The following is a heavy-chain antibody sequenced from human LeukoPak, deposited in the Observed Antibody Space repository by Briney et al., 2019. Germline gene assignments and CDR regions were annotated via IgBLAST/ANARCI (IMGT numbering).Heavy chain of an antibody. Sequence: GGSLRLSCAASGFTFSSFAMTWVRQAPGNGLEWVSAISGSGGSTYYADSVKGRFTISRDNSKNTLHLQMNSLRAEDTAVYFCAKTPTVALDSWGQGTLVTVSS. CDR2: ISGSGGST. J-gene: IGHJ4*02. D-gene: IGHD4-23*01. CDR1: GFTFSSFA. CDR3: AKTPTVALDS. V-gene: IGHV3-23*01.